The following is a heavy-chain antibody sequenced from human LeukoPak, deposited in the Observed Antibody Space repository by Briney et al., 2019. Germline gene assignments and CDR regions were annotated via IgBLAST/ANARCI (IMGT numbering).Heavy chain of an antibody. CDR1: GGSISSSSYY. D-gene: IGHD6-13*01. CDR2: IYYSGST. J-gene: IGHJ4*02. V-gene: IGHV4-39*01. Sequence: SETLSLTCTVSGGSISSSSYYWGWIRQPPGKGLEWIGSIYYSGSTYYNPSLKSRVTISVDTSKNQFSLKLTSVTAADTAVYYCARRLAGTEDYWGQGTLVTASS. CDR3: ARRLAGTEDY.